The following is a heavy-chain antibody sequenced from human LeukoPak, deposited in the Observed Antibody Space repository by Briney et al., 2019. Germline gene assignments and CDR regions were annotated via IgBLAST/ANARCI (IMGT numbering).Heavy chain of an antibody. V-gene: IGHV3-30-3*01. CDR3: ARDSRGSHF. D-gene: IGHD2-15*01. J-gene: IGHJ4*02. CDR2: ISYDGSNK. Sequence: GRSLRLSCAASGFTFSSYAMHWVRQAPGKGLEWVAVISYDGSNKYYADSVKGRFTISRDNSKNTLYLQMNSLRDDDTAVYYCARDSRGSHFWGQGTLVTVSS. CDR1: GFTFSSYA.